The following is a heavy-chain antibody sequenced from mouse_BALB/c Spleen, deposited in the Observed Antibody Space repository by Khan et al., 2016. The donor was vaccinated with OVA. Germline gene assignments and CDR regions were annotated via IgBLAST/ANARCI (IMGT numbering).Heavy chain of an antibody. V-gene: IGHV1-54*01. J-gene: IGHJ3*01. D-gene: IGHD2-1*01. CDR1: GYAFTDYL. Sequence: VKLLESGAELVRPGTSVKVSCKASGYAFTDYLIEWLKQRPGQGLEWIGVINPGSGDTHYNEKFRGKATLTADKSSSTAYMQLSSLTSDDSAVYFCARGGYGTLAYWGQGTPVTVSA. CDR2: INPGSGDT. CDR3: ARGGYGTLAY.